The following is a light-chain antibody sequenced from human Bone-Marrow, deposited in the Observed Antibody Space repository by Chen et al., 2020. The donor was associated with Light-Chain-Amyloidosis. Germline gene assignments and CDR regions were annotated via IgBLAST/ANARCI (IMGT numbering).Light chain of an antibody. V-gene: IGLV3-21*02. CDR2: DDS. CDR1: NIGSTS. CDR3: QVWDRSSDRPV. J-gene: IGLJ3*02. Sequence: SYFLPQPSSVSVAPGQTATIACGGNNIGSTSVHWYQQTPGQAPLLVVYDDSDRPSGIPERLSGSNSGNTATLTISRVEAGDEADYYCQVWDRSSDRPVFGGGTKLTVL.